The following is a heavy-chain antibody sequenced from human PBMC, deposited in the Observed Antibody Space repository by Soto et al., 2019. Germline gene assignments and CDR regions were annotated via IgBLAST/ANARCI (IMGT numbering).Heavy chain of an antibody. V-gene: IGHV3-21*01. CDR2: ISSSSSYI. J-gene: IGHJ6*02. Sequence: EVQLVESGGGLVKPGGSLRLSCAASGFTFSSYSMNWVRQAPGKGLEWVSSISSSSSYIYYADSVKGRFTISRDNAKNSLYLQMNSLRAEDTAVYYCARDDIVVVQAAASYYYYGMDVWGQGTTVTVSS. CDR3: ARDDIVVVQAAASYYYYGMDV. CDR1: GFTFSSYS. D-gene: IGHD2-2*01.